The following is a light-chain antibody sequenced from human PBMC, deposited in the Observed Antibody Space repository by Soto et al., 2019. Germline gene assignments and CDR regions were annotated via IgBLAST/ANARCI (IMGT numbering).Light chain of an antibody. CDR3: AAWDASMSACV. CDR1: SSNIVRNT. CDR2: TND. V-gene: IGLV1-44*01. Sequence: QSVLTQPPSASGTPGQRVPISCSGSSSNIVRNTVYWYQHLPGTAPKLLIYTNDERPSGVPDRFSGSRSGTSASLAINGLQYEDEADYYCAAWDASMSACVFGNGTKVTVL. J-gene: IGLJ1*01.